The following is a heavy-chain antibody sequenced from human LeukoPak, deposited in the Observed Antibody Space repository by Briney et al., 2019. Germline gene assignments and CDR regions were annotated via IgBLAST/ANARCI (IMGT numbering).Heavy chain of an antibody. V-gene: IGHV5-51*01. Sequence: GESLRISCKGSGYTFSSYWIGWVRQMPGKGLEWMGIIYPGDSDTRYSPSLQGQVTISVGTSIGTAYLQWSSLKASDTAIYYCARQNDFRLDYWGQGTLVTVSS. CDR3: ARQNDFRLDY. J-gene: IGHJ4*02. CDR1: GYTFSSYW. CDR2: IYPGDSDT. D-gene: IGHD3-3*01.